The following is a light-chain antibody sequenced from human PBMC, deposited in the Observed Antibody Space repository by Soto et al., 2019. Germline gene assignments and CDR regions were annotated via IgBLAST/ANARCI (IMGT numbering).Light chain of an antibody. CDR1: QSIRDSY. V-gene: IGKV3-20*01. CDR2: GAS. CDR3: QQYGDSPRT. Sequence: EIVLTQSPGTLSLSAGERATLSCRASQSIRDSYLAWYQQKPGQAPRLLIYGASIRLTGIPDRFSGSGSGTDFTFTSSRLEPEDFAVYYWQQYGDSPRTFGQGTKLEIK. J-gene: IGKJ1*01.